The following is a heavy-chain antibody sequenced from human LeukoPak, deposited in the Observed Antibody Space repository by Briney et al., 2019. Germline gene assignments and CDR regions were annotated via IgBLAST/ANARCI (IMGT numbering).Heavy chain of an antibody. V-gene: IGHV1-24*01. CDR1: GYTLTELS. D-gene: IGHD1-26*01. Sequence: ASVKVSCKVSGYTLTELSMHWVRQAPGKGLEWMGGFDPEDGETIYAQKFQGRVTMTEDTSTDTAYMELSSLRSEDTAVYYCETKRRGSYGYYFDYWGQGTLVTVSS. CDR2: FDPEDGET. J-gene: IGHJ4*02. CDR3: ETKRRGSYGYYFDY.